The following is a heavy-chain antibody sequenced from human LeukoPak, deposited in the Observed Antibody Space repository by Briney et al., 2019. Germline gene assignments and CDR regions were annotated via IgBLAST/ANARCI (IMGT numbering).Heavy chain of an antibody. J-gene: IGHJ5*02. CDR2: ISSSSSYI. V-gene: IGHV3-21*01. CDR1: GFTFSSYS. Sequence: GGSLRLSCAASGFTFSSYSMNWVRQAPGKGLEWVSSISSSSSYIYYADSVKGRFTISRDNAKNSLYLQMNSLRAEDTAAYYCARALVGTTSWFDPWGQGTLVTVSS. D-gene: IGHD1-1*01. CDR3: ARALVGTTSWFDP.